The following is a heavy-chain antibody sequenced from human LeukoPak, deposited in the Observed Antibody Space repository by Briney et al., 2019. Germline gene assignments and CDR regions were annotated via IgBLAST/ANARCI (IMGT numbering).Heavy chain of an antibody. V-gene: IGHV3-48*03. D-gene: IGHD3-16*02. CDR1: GFTFSSQW. J-gene: IGHJ4*02. CDR3: ARYAITFGGVIDHFDY. CDR2: ISSSGSTT. Sequence: PGGSLRLSCAASGFTFSSQWMSWVRQAPGKGLEWVSYISSSGSTTLYADSVKGRFTFSRDNANNSLYLQMNSLRAEDTSVYYCARYAITFGGVIDHFDYWGQGTLVTVSS.